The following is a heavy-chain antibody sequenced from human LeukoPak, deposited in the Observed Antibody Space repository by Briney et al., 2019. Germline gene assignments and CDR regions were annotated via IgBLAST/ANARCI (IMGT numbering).Heavy chain of an antibody. CDR2: INWNSGSK. J-gene: IGHJ4*02. V-gene: IGHV3-20*04. D-gene: IGHD3-10*01. CDR1: GFTFDEYG. Sequence: SGGSLRLSCEASGFTFDEYGMSWVRQAPGKGLEWVSAINWNSGSKTYADSVKGRSTISRDNAKNSLYLQMNSLRAEDTGIYYCARDREGLLLWFGELAYWGQGALVTVSS. CDR3: ARDREGLLLWFGELAY.